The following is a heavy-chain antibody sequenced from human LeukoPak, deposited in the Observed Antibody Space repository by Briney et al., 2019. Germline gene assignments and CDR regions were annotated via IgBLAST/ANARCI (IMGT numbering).Heavy chain of an antibody. D-gene: IGHD2-15*01. CDR1: GGSISSSSYY. V-gene: IGHV4-39*01. Sequence: SETLSLTCTVSGGSISSSSYYWGWIRQPPGKGLEWIGSIYYSGSTYYNPSLKSRVTISVDTSKNQFSLKLSSVTAADTAVYYCARHRPVGIVVVPAAPCSGGSCYFGWFDPWGQGTLVTVSS. CDR2: IYYSGST. J-gene: IGHJ5*02. CDR3: ARHRPVGIVVVPAAPCSGGSCYFGWFDP.